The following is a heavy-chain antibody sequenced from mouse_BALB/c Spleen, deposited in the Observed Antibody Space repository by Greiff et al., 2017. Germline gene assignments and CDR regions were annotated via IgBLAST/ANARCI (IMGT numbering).Heavy chain of an antibody. D-gene: IGHD1-1*01. CDR3: ARRGYYYGSRGNFDY. CDR1: GFTFSSYA. V-gene: IGHV5-9-4*01. J-gene: IGHJ2*01. CDR2: ISSGGSYT. Sequence: EVKLMESGGGLVKPGGSLKLSCAASGFTFSSYAMSWVRQSPEKRLEWVAEISSGGSYTYYPDTVTGRFTISRDNAKNTLYLEMSSLKSDDTAMYYCARRGYYYGSRGNFDYWGQGTTLTVSS.